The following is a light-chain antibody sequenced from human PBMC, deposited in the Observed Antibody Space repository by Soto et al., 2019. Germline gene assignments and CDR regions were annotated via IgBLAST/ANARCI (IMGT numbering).Light chain of an antibody. Sequence: EIVLTQSPGTLSLSPGERATLSCRASQSVRSNFLAWYQQKPGQAPRVLIYGASKRATGTPDRFSGSGSGTDFSLTISSLEPEDFAVYYCQQYGWSLTFGGGTKVEIK. CDR2: GAS. CDR3: QQYGWSLT. CDR1: QSVRSNF. J-gene: IGKJ4*01. V-gene: IGKV3-20*01.